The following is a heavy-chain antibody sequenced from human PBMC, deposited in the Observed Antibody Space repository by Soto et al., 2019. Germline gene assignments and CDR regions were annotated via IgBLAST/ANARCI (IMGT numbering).Heavy chain of an antibody. CDR1: GYSFTDYH. CDR3: ARGHSTDCSNGVCSFFYNHEMDV. CDR2: INPKSGGT. Sequence: GASVEVSCKASGYSFTDYHMHWVRRAPGEGLEWLGRINPKSGGTSTAQKFQGWVTMTRDRSISTVYMELTRLRSDDTAVYFCARGHSTDCSNGVCSFFYNHEMDVWGQGTTVTVSS. D-gene: IGHD2-8*01. V-gene: IGHV1-2*04. J-gene: IGHJ6*02.